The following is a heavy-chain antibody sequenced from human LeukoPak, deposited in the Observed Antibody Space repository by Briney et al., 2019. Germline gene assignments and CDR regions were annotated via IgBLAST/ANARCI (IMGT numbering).Heavy chain of an antibody. D-gene: IGHD5-18*01. CDR1: GGTFSSYA. J-gene: IGHJ5*02. CDR3: ARGRYYVDTAMVNYNWFDP. Sequence: SVKVSCKASGGTFSSYAISWVRQAPGQGLEWMGGIIPIFGTANYAQKFQGRVTITTDESTSTAYMELSSLRSEDTAVYYCARGRYYVDTAMVNYNWFDPWGQGTLVTVSS. V-gene: IGHV1-69*05. CDR2: IIPIFGTA.